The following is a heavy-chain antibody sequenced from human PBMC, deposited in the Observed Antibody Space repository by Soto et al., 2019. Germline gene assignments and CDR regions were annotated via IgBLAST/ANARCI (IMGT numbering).Heavy chain of an antibody. J-gene: IGHJ4*02. CDR1: GFTFGDYA. CDR3: TRVPLMTYSGSYPFDY. D-gene: IGHD1-26*01. CDR2: IRSKAYGGTT. V-gene: IGHV3-49*03. Sequence: GGSLRLSCTASGFTFGDYAMSWFRQAPGKGLEWVGFIRSKAYGGTTEYAASVKGRFTISRDDSKSIAYLQMNSLKTEDTAVYYCTRVPLMTYSGSYPFDYWGQGTLVTVSS.